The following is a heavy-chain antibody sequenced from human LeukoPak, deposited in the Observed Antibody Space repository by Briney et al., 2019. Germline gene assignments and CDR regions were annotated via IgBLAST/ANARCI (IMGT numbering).Heavy chain of an antibody. V-gene: IGHV3-7*01. Sequence: GGSLRLSCAASGFIFSNFWMSWVRQAPGKGLEWVANINQDGSETYYVDSVKGRFTISRDNAKNSLYLQMNSLRAEDTAVYYCAKGRGWEASYYYYYMDVWGKGTTVTISS. CDR1: GFIFSNFW. CDR2: INQDGSET. J-gene: IGHJ6*03. CDR3: AKGRGWEASYYYYYMDV. D-gene: IGHD1-26*01.